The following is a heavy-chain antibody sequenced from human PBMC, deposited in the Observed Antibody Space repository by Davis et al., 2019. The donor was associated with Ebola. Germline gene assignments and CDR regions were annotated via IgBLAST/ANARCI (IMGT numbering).Heavy chain of an antibody. CDR2: ITSSGRTI. V-gene: IGHV3-11*01. J-gene: IGHJ4*02. Sequence: GESLKISCAASGFTFSDYYMSWIRQAPGKGLEWVSYITSSGRTIYYADSVKGRFTISSDNAKNSLYLQMNSLRAEDTAVYYCAKKRSNEYSYEDYWGQGTLVTVSS. D-gene: IGHD5-18*01. CDR3: AKKRSNEYSYEDY. CDR1: GFTFSDYY.